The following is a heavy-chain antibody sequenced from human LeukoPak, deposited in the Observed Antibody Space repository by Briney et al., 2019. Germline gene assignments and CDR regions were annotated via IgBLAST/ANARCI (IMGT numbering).Heavy chain of an antibody. D-gene: IGHD3-22*01. CDR1: GYTFPIYR. V-gene: IGHV1-18*01. J-gene: IGHJ5*02. CDR2: LSAYNGNT. CDR3: ARDTYYYDSSGYSGWFDP. Sequence: ASLKVSCKFSGYTFPIYRISWVRQARGQAFYWMAWLSAYNGNTNYAQKLQGRVTMTTDTSTSTAYMELRSLRSDDTAVYYCARDTYYYDSSGYSGWFDPWGQGTLVTVSS.